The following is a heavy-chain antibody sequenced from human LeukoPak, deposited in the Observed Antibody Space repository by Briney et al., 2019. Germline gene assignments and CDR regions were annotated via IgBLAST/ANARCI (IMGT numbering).Heavy chain of an antibody. Sequence: ASVKVSCKASGYTFTSYYIHWVRQAPGQGLEWMGIINPSGDITSYAQKFQGRVTMTRDTSTSTVYMELSSLRSEDTAVYYCVRDGRAPSGYWGQGTLVTVSS. V-gene: IGHV1-46*01. CDR3: VRDGRAPSGY. J-gene: IGHJ4*02. CDR2: INPSGDIT. CDR1: GYTFTSYY. D-gene: IGHD1-26*01.